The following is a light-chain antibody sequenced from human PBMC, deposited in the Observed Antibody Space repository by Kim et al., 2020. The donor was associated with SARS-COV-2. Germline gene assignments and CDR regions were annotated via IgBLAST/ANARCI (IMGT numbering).Light chain of an antibody. V-gene: IGKV2-30*01. J-gene: IGKJ3*01. CDR3: MQGTHWPFT. CDR1: KTLVYSDGNSY. Sequence: PASSSCRSSKTLVYSDGNSYLNWFHQRPGQSPRRLIYKVSNRDSGVPDRFSGSGSGTDFTLQISRVEAEDVGVYYCMQGTHWPFTFGRGTKVDIK. CDR2: KVS.